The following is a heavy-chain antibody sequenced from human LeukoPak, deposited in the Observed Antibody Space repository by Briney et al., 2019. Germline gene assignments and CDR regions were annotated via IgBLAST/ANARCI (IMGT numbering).Heavy chain of an antibody. Sequence: GGSLRLSCAASGFTFSSFWLTWVRQAPGKGLDWVANIERDGSKKTYVDSVKGRFTISRDNAKNSLYLQMSSLRAEDPAVYYCATAPAAADSFWGQGTLVAVSA. CDR3: ATAPAAADSF. V-gene: IGHV3-7*01. CDR2: IERDGSKK. D-gene: IGHD6-13*01. CDR1: GFTFSSFW. J-gene: IGHJ4*02.